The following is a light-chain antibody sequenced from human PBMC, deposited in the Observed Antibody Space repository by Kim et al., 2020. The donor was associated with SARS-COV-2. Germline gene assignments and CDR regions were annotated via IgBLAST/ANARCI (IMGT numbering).Light chain of an antibody. V-gene: IGKV3-20*01. CDR1: QSVSSNY. J-gene: IGKJ1*01. CDR3: QQYSSSPAT. CDR2: GAS. Sequence: LPGERTTPASRTSQSVSSNYLAWYQQKPGQAPRLLIYGASSRATGIPDRFSGSGSGTDFTLTITRLEPEDFAVYYCQQYSSSPATFGQGTKVDIK.